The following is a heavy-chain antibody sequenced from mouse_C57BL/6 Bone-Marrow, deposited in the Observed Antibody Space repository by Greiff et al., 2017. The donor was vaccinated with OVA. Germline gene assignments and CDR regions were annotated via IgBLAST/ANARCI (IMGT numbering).Heavy chain of an antibody. CDR2: ISNGGGST. CDR1: GFSFSDYY. Sequence: DVKLVESGGGLVQPGGSLKLSCAASGFSFSDYYMYWVRQTPEKRLEWVAYISNGGGSTYYPDTVKGRFTISRDNAKNTLYLQMSRLKSDDTAMYYCARRGRWFVPFDYWGQGTTLTVSS. V-gene: IGHV5-12*01. CDR3: ARRGRWFVPFDY. D-gene: IGHD2-3*01. J-gene: IGHJ2*01.